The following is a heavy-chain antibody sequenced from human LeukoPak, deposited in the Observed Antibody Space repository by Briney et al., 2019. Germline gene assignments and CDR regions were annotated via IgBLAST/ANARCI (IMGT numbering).Heavy chain of an antibody. Sequence: SGGSLKLSCAASGFTFRDSVMHWVRQASGKGLEWVGRIRSKDNNYATTYAESVKGRFTISRDDSKNMAYLQMNSLKTEDTALYYCTSRGDGYNNFDYWGQGTQVTVSS. J-gene: IGHJ4*02. D-gene: IGHD5-24*01. CDR3: TSRGDGYNNFDY. CDR1: GFTFRDSV. V-gene: IGHV3-73*01. CDR2: IRSKDNNYAT.